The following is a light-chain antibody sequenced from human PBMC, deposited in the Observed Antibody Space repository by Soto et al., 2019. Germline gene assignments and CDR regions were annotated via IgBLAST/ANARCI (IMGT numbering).Light chain of an antibody. V-gene: IGKV2D-29*01. CDR3: LQTKQLPLT. J-gene: IGKJ1*01. Sequence: EIVLTQTPLSLSVTPGQPASISCKSSQSLLHSDGKTYLYWYLQRPGQPPQLLIYEVSNRFSGVPDRFSGSGSGTDFTPEISRVEAEDVGLYSCLQTKQLPLTFGHGTKVEVK. CDR1: QSLLHSDGKTY. CDR2: EVS.